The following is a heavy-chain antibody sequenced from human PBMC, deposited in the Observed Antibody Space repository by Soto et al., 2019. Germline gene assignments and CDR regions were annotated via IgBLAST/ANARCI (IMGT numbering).Heavy chain of an antibody. J-gene: IGHJ4*02. D-gene: IGHD1-26*01. V-gene: IGHV4-4*02. CDR1: GGSISNSNW. CDR2: IFRSGST. CDR3: AHRPIVGAAI. Sequence: QVQLQESGPGLVKPSGTLSLTCAVFGGSISNSNWWTWVRQPPGKGLDWIGEIFRSGSTNYNSSLMGRVTISVDKANNQFSLKLSSVTAADTAVYYCAHRPIVGAAIWGQGTLVTVSS.